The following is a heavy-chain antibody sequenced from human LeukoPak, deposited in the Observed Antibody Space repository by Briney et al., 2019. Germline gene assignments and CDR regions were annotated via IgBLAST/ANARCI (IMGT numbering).Heavy chain of an antibody. V-gene: IGHV3-20*04. Sequence: GGSLRLSCAASGFTFDDYGMSWVRLAPGKGLEWVSGINWNGGSTGYADSVKGRLTISRDNAKNSLYLQMNSLRAEDTALYYCARELFGYNAFDIWGQGTMVTVSS. CDR1: GFTFDDYG. J-gene: IGHJ3*02. CDR3: ARELFGYNAFDI. CDR2: INWNGGST. D-gene: IGHD1-14*01.